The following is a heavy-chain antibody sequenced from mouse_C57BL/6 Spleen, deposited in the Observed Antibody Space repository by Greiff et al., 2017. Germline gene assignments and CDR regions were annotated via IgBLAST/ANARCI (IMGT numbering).Heavy chain of an antibody. CDR2: ISDGGSYT. D-gene: IGHD6-1*01. Sequence: EVHLVESGGGLVKPGGSLKLSCAASGFTFSSYAMSWVRQTPEKRLEWVATISDGGSYTCYPDNVKGRFTISRDNAKNNLYLQMSHLKSEDTAMYYCASQPRGFAYWGQGTLVTVSA. J-gene: IGHJ3*01. V-gene: IGHV5-4*01. CDR1: GFTFSSYA. CDR3: ASQPRGFAY.